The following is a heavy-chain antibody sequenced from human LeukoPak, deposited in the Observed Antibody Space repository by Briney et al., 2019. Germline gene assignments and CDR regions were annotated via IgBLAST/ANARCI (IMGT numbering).Heavy chain of an antibody. CDR1: GGSISSGSYY. V-gene: IGHV4-61*02. J-gene: IGHJ5*02. Sequence: SETLSLTCTVSGGSISSGSYYWSWIRQPAGEGLEWIGRIYTSGSTNYNPSLKSRVTISVDTSKNQFSLKLSSVTPADTAVYYCARDAPFRWSDPWGPGTLVTVSS. CDR2: IYTSGST. CDR3: ARDAPFRWSDP.